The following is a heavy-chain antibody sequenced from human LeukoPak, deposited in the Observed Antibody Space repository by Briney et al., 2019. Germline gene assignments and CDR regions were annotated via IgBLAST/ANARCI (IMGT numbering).Heavy chain of an antibody. CDR2: IYYSGST. V-gene: IGHV4-59*01. CDR1: GGSISSYY. Sequence: SETLSLTCTVSGGSISSYYWSWIRQPPGKGLEWTGYIYYSGSTNYNPSLKSRVTISVDTSKNQFSLKLSSVTAADTAVYYCARGTMVKYWGRGTLVTVSS. D-gene: IGHD4/OR15-4a*01. CDR3: ARGTMVKY. J-gene: IGHJ4*02.